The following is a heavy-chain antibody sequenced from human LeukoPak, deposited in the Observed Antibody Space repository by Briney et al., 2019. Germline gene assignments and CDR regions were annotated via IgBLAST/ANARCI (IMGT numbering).Heavy chain of an antibody. Sequence: ETLSLTCAVYGGPFNDYYWNWLRQSPGKGLEWVSSISSSSSYIYYADSVKGRFTISRDNAKNSLYLQMNSLRAEDTAVYYCARGVAKSSTSSNWFDPWGQGTLVTVSS. J-gene: IGHJ5*02. CDR1: GGPFNDYY. V-gene: IGHV3-21*01. CDR2: ISSSSSYI. D-gene: IGHD2-2*01. CDR3: ARGVAKSSTSSNWFDP.